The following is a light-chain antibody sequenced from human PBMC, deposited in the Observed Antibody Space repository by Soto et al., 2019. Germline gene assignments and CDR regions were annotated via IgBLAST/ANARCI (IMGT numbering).Light chain of an antibody. Sequence: MTLSASSLSTTEGHIVTSTSRASQGISNYLAWYQQKPGKVPKLLIYAASTLQSGVPSRFSGSGSGTDFTLTISSLQPEDVATYYCQKYNSAPLTSGGRSKVDIK. V-gene: IGKV1-27*01. CDR3: QKYNSAPLT. CDR2: AAS. J-gene: IGKJ4*01. CDR1: QGISNY.